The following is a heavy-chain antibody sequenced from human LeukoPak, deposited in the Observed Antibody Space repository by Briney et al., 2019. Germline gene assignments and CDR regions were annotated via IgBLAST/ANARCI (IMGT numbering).Heavy chain of an antibody. Sequence: GVSLRLSCAASGFTFSSYGMHWLRQAPGKGLEGVAVIWYGGSNKYYADYEKGRFTISRANSKNTLNLQMNSLRAEVTAVYYWAKGGPGTTRRHWFDPWGQGTLVTVSS. J-gene: IGHJ5*02. D-gene: IGHD1-7*01. CDR3: AKGGPGTTRRHWFDP. V-gene: IGHV3-33*06. CDR1: GFTFSSYG. CDR2: IWYGGSNK.